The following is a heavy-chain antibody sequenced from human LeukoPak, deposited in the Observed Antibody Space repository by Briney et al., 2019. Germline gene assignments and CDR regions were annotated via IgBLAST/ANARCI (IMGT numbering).Heavy chain of an antibody. V-gene: IGHV1-2*02. Sequence: ASVKVSCEASGYTFTGYYMHWVRQAPGQGLEWMGWINPNSGGTNYAQKFQGRVTMTRDTSISTAYMELSRLRSDDTAVYYCASAYGSGNDNWFDPWGQGTLVTVSS. D-gene: IGHD3-10*01. CDR3: ASAYGSGNDNWFDP. CDR2: INPNSGGT. CDR1: GYTFTGYY. J-gene: IGHJ5*02.